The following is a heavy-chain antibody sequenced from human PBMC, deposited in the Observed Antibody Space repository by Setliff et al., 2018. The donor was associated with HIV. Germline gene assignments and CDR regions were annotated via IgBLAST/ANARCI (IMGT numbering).Heavy chain of an antibody. CDR3: ARGEYNGNRFDY. Sequence: GASVKVSCKASGYTFTSSDLNWVRQATGQGLEWMGWINPNSGGTKYAQNFQGRVTMTRDTSISTAYMELSSLRFDDTAVYYCARGEYNGNRFDYWGQGTLVTVSS. D-gene: IGHD1-26*01. CDR2: INPNSGGT. J-gene: IGHJ4*02. V-gene: IGHV1-2*02. CDR1: GYTFTSSD.